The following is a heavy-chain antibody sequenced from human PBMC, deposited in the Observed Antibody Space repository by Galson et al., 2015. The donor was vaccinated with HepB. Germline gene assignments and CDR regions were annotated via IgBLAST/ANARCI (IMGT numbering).Heavy chain of an antibody. CDR1: GFTVSSNY. CDR2: IYSGGST. Sequence: SLRLSCAASGFTVSSNYMSWVRQAPGKGLEWVSVIYSGGSTYYADSVKGRFTISRDNSKNTLYLQMNSLRAEDTAVYYCARDRVEWSHYYYYYYYMDVWGKGTTVTVSS. D-gene: IGHD1-26*01. J-gene: IGHJ6*03. CDR3: ARDRVEWSHYYYYYYYMDV. V-gene: IGHV3-53*01.